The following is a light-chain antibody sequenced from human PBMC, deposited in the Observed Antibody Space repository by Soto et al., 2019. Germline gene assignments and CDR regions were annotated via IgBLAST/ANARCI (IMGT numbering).Light chain of an antibody. CDR2: AAS. CDR1: QSISRW. CDR3: QQRYSLSGT. Sequence: IQMTQSPSTMSASVGDRVTITCRASQSISRWLAWYQQKPGTAPKLLIYAASSLQSGVPSRCSVSGSGTDFTLTISRLKKEDVATDYCQQRYSLSGTFGQGTKVDIK. V-gene: IGKV1-39*01. J-gene: IGKJ1*01.